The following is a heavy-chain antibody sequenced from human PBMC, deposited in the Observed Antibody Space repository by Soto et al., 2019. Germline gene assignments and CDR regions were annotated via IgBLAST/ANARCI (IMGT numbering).Heavy chain of an antibody. J-gene: IGHJ4*02. D-gene: IGHD2-15*01. CDR3: AAGVVVAATLSYYFDY. CDR1: GGTFSSYA. Sequence: QVQLVQSGAEVKKPGSSVKVSCKASGGTFSSYAISWVRQAPGQGLEWMGGLIPIFGTANYAQKVKGRVTITADESTSTDYMELSSLRSEDTAVYYCAAGVVVAATLSYYFDYWGQGTLVTVSS. V-gene: IGHV1-69*12. CDR2: LIPIFGTA.